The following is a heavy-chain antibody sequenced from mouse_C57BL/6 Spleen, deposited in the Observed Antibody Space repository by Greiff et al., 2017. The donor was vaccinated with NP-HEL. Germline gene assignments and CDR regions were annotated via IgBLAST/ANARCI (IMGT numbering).Heavy chain of an antibody. V-gene: IGHV1-50*01. CDR1: GYTFTSYW. J-gene: IGHJ4*01. CDR3: AITTVMRAMDY. D-gene: IGHD1-1*01. CDR2: IDPSDSYT. Sequence: VKLQESGAELVKPGASVKLSCKASGYTFTSYWMQWVKQRPGQGLEWIGEIDPSDSYTNYNQKFKGKATVTVDTSSSTAYMQLSSLTSEDSAVYYCAITTVMRAMDYWGQGTSVTVSS.